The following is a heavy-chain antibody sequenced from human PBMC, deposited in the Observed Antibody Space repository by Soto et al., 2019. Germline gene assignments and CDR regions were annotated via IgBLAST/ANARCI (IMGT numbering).Heavy chain of an antibody. CDR3: ARRYTTIFGVHYYMDV. Sequence: SETLSLTCTVSGGSISSYYWSWIRQPPGKGLEWIGYIYYSGSTNYNPSLKSRVTISVDTSKNQFSLKLSSVTAADTAVYYCARRYTTIFGVHYYMDVWGKGTTVTVSS. CDR2: IYYSGST. J-gene: IGHJ6*03. D-gene: IGHD3-3*01. CDR1: GGSISSYY. V-gene: IGHV4-59*01.